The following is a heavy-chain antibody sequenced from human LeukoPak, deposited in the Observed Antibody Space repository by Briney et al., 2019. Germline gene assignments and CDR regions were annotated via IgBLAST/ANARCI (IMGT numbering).Heavy chain of an antibody. CDR2: IYHSGST. D-gene: IGHD3-16*02. CDR3: ARGLSPATTFDY. J-gene: IGHJ4*02. V-gene: IGHV4-30-2*01. CDR1: GGSISSGGYS. Sequence: PSETLSLTCAVSGGSISSGGYSWSWIRQPPGKGLEWIGYIYHSGSTYYNPSLKSRVTISADRSKNQFSLKLSSVTAADTAVYYCARGLSPATTFDYWGQGTLVTVSS.